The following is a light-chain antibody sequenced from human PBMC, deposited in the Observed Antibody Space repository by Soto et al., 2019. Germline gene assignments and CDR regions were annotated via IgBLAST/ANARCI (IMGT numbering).Light chain of an antibody. CDR3: QQYKGWPWT. Sequence: IMLSQSPATLTVSPGERVTLSCRATQNIGNNVAWYLERPGQAPRLLMYEASTRATDIPARFSGSGSGTEFTLTITGLQSEDFAVYYCQQYKGWPWTFGRGTKVDIK. J-gene: IGKJ1*01. V-gene: IGKV3-15*01. CDR1: QNIGNN. CDR2: EAS.